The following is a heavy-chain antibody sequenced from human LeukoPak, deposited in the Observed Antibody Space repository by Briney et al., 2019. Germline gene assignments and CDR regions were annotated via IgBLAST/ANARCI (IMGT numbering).Heavy chain of an antibody. D-gene: IGHD6-13*01. V-gene: IGHV3-30*18. CDR1: GFTFSSYG. CDR3: AKDGWWLWIAAAGPNWFDP. CDR2: ISYDGSNK. J-gene: IGHJ5*02. Sequence: GGSLRLSCAASGFTFSSYGMHWVRQAPGKGLEWVAVISYDGSNKYYADSVKGRFTISRDNSKNTLYLQMNSLRAEDTAVYYCAKDGWWLWIAAAGPNWFDPWGQGTLVTVSS.